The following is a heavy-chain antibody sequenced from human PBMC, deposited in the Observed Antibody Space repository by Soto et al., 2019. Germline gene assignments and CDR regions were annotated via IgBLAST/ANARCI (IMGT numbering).Heavy chain of an antibody. CDR3: ARGDCSGGSCYSDY. V-gene: IGHV4-59*08. Sequence: QVQLQESGPGLVKPSETLSLTCTVSGGSISSYYWSWIRQPPGKGLEWIGYIYYSGSTNYNPSLKSRVTISVDTSKNQFSLKLSSVTAADTAVYYCARGDCSGGSCYSDYWGQGTLVTVSS. CDR1: GGSISSYY. D-gene: IGHD2-15*01. CDR2: IYYSGST. J-gene: IGHJ4*02.